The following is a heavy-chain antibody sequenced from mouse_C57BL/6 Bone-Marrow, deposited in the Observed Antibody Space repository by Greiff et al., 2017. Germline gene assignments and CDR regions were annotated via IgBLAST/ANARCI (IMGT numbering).Heavy chain of an antibody. Sequence: QVQLQQSGAELVRPGASVKLSCKASGYTFTSYGISWVKQRTGQGLEWIGEIYPRSGNTYYNEKFKGKATLTADKSSSTAYMELRSLTSEDSAVYFCARSGRLPAWFAYWGQGTLVTVSA. J-gene: IGHJ3*01. D-gene: IGHD2-4*01. CDR3: ARSGRLPAWFAY. CDR2: IYPRSGNT. CDR1: GYTFTSYG. V-gene: IGHV1-81*01.